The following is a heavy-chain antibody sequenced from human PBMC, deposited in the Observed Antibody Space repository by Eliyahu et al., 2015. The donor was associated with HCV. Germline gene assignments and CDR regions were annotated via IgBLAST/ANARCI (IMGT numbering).Heavy chain of an antibody. D-gene: IGHD3-3*01. Sequence: EVQLVESGGGLVQPGGSLRLSCVASGFTLXSYEMNWVRQAPGKGLEWVSYISRSGSTIHYTDSVKGRFTISRDNAKNSLYLQMNSLRGEDTAIYYCVRSSITIFGLGVDPWGQGTLVTVSS. V-gene: IGHV3-48*03. CDR3: VRSSITIFGLGVDP. CDR2: ISRSGSTI. J-gene: IGHJ5*02. CDR1: GFTLXSYE.